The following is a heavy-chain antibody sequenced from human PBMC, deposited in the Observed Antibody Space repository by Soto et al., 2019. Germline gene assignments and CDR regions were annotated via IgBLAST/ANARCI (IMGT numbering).Heavy chain of an antibody. J-gene: IGHJ5*01. CDR1: GFSSSSYV. Sequence: EAQLLDSGGGLVQPGGSLRLSCAASGFSSSSYVMGWVRQTPGKGLEWVSGIGGGGGRTYYADSVQGRFTISRDNSKNTLYLQMNSLRAEDTAVYYCAKGWLEFWGQGTLVTVSS. V-gene: IGHV3-23*01. CDR3: AKGWLEF. CDR2: IGGGGGRT.